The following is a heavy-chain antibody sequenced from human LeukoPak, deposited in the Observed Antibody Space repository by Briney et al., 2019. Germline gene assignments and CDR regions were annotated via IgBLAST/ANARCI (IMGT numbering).Heavy chain of an antibody. CDR1: GGSFSGYY. Sequence: SETLSLTCAVYGGSFSGYYWSWVRQPPGKGLEWIGEINHSGSTNYNPSLKSRVTISVDTSKNQFSLKLSSVTAADTAVYYCATQRRGSCSSTSCHNFDYWGQGTLVTVSS. D-gene: IGHD2-2*02. J-gene: IGHJ4*02. CDR2: INHSGST. CDR3: ATQRRGSCSSTSCHNFDY. V-gene: IGHV4-34*01.